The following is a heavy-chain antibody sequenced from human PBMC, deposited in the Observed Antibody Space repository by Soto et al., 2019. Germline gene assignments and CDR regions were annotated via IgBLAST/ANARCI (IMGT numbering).Heavy chain of an antibody. Sequence: LGESLKISCKGSGYSFSDYWIVWVRQMPGKGLEWMGMIYPGDSDTRYSPSFQGLVTISADKSIRTAYLQWSSLKASDTAMYYCASHGDYGGYYYYGMDVWGQGTTVTVSS. CDR3: ASHGDYGGYYYYGMDV. D-gene: IGHD4-17*01. CDR2: IYPGDSDT. V-gene: IGHV5-51*01. J-gene: IGHJ6*02. CDR1: GYSFSDYW.